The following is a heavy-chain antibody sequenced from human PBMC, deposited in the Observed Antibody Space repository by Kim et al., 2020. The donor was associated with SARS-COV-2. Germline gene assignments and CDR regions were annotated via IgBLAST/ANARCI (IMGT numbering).Heavy chain of an antibody. D-gene: IGHD4-17*01. J-gene: IGHJ3*02. Sequence: EQKFQGRVKITADESTSTAYMELSSLRSEDTAVYYCAREGYGGNADAFDIWGQGTMVTVSS. V-gene: IGHV1-69*01. CDR3: AREGYGGNADAFDI.